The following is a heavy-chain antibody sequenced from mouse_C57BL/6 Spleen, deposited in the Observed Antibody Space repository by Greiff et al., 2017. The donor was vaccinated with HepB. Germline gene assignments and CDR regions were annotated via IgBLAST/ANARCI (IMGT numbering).Heavy chain of an antibody. Sequence: EVHLVESGGDLVKPGGSLKLSCAASGFTFSSYGMSWVRQTPDKRLEWVATISSGGSYTYYPDSVKGRFTISRDNAKNTLYLQMSSLKSEDTAMYDCARRKDSSGFYFDVWGTGTTVTVSS. V-gene: IGHV5-6*01. CDR1: GFTFSSYG. CDR3: ARRKDSSGFYFDV. CDR2: ISSGGSYT. J-gene: IGHJ1*03. D-gene: IGHD3-2*02.